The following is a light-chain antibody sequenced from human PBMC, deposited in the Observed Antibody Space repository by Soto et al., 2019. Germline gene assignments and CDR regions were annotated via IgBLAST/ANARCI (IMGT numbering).Light chain of an antibody. CDR1: QSISSW. Sequence: QMARCPCTAAASIGARVAITGRASQSISSWLAWYQQKPGKAPKLLIYDASSLESGVPSRFSGSGSRTEFTLTISSLQPDDSATYYCQQYNSYSQTFGGGTKV. V-gene: IGKV1-5*01. CDR3: QQYNSYSQT. CDR2: DAS. J-gene: IGKJ4*01.